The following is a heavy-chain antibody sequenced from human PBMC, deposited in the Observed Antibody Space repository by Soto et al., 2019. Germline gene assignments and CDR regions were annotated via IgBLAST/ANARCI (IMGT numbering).Heavy chain of an antibody. CDR2: ISYDGSNK. V-gene: IGHV3-30*18. D-gene: IGHD3-16*02. J-gene: IGHJ4*02. CDR1: EFTFSSYG. Sequence: QVQLVESGGGVVEPGRSLRLSCAASEFTFSSYGMHWVRQAPGKGLEWVAVISYDGSNKYYADSVKGRFTISRDNSKNTLYLQMNSLRAEDTAVYYCAKERSRYDYVWGSYRLAFDYWGQGTLVTVSS. CDR3: AKERSRYDYVWGSYRLAFDY.